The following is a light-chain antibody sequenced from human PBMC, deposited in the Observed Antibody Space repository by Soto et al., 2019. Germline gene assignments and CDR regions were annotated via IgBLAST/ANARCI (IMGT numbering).Light chain of an antibody. J-gene: IGLJ1*01. CDR3: TSYAGSTNYFV. CDR2: DVS. CDR1: SSDVGGYNY. Sequence: QSALTQPPSASGSPGQSVTISCTGTSSDVGGYNYVSWYQQHPGKAPKLMIYDVSRRPSGVPDRFSGSKSGNTASLTVSGLQADDEADYCCTSYAGSTNYFVFGTGTKVTVL. V-gene: IGLV2-8*01.